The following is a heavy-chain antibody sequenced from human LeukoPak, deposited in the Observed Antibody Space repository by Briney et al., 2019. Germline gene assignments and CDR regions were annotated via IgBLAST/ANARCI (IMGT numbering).Heavy chain of an antibody. D-gene: IGHD3-10*01. CDR1: GGSISSYY. CDR3: ARGKILWFGEFPYPHAFDI. CDR2: IYYSGST. Sequence: SETLSLTCTVSGGSISSYYWSWIRQPPGKGLEWIGYIYYSGSTNYNPSLKSRVTISVDTSKNQFSLKLSSVTAADTAVYYCARGKILWFGEFPYPHAFDIWGQGTMVTVSS. J-gene: IGHJ3*02. V-gene: IGHV4-59*08.